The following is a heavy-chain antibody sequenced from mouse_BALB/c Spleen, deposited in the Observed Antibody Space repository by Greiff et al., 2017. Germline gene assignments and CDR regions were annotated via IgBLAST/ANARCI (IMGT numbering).Heavy chain of an antibody. J-gene: IGHJ3*01. D-gene: IGHD1-2*01. Sequence: QVQLKESGPGLVAPSQSLSITCTVSGFSLTGYGVNWVRQPPGKGLEWLGMIWGDGSTDYNSALKSRLSISKDNSKSQVFLKMNSLQTDDSARYYCASNAILRLHLAYWGQGTLVTVSA. CDR1: GFSLTGYG. CDR3: ASNAILRLHLAY. V-gene: IGHV2-6-7*01. CDR2: IWGDGST.